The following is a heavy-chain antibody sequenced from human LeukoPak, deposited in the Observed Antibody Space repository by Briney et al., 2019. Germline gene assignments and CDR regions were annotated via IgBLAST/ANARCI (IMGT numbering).Heavy chain of an antibody. Sequence: GGSLRLSCAASGFTFSNYDMSWARQAPGKGLEWVALISYDGSNKYYADSVKGRFTISRDNSKNTLYLQMNSLRAEDTAVYYCAKDRLGNFDYWGQGTLVTVSS. CDR1: GFTFSNYD. J-gene: IGHJ4*02. CDR2: ISYDGSNK. D-gene: IGHD6-19*01. CDR3: AKDRLGNFDY. V-gene: IGHV3-30*18.